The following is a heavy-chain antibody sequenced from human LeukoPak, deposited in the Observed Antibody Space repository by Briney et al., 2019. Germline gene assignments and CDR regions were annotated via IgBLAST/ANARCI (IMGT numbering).Heavy chain of an antibody. V-gene: IGHV1-2*06. CDR2: INPNSGGT. CDR3: ARDTGITIFGVVTESWFDP. D-gene: IGHD3-3*01. Sequence: GASVKVSCKASGYTFTSYGINWVRQAPGQGLEWMGRINPNSGGTNYAQKFLGRVTMTRDTSISTAYMELSRLRSDDTAVYYCARDTGITIFGVVTESWFDPWGQGTLVTVSS. J-gene: IGHJ5*02. CDR1: GYTFTSYG.